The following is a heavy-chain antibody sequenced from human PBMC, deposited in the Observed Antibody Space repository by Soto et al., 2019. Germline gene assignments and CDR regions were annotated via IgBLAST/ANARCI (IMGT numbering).Heavy chain of an antibody. J-gene: IGHJ6*03. CDR3: ARDLTDYYYYYMDV. D-gene: IGHD3-16*01. CDR2: IKQDGSEK. V-gene: IGHV3-7*01. Sequence: SGGSLRLSCAASGFTFSSYWMSWVRQAPGKGLEWVANIKQDGSEKYYVDSVKGRFTISRDNAKNSLYLQMNSLRAEDTAVYYCARDLTDYYYYYMDVWGKGTTVTVSS. CDR1: GFTFSSYW.